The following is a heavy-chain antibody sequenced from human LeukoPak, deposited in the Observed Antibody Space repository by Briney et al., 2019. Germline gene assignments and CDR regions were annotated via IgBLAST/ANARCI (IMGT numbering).Heavy chain of an antibody. J-gene: IGHJ3*02. Sequence: GGSLRLSCAASGFTFSNYGMHWVRQAPGKGLEWVAVIWYDGSNTYFADSVKGRFTISRDNSKNTLYLQMNSLRAEDTAVYYCARAGQQLVRAFDIWGQGTMVTVSS. CDR2: IWYDGSNT. V-gene: IGHV3-33*01. CDR3: ARAGQQLVRAFDI. CDR1: GFTFSNYG. D-gene: IGHD6-13*01.